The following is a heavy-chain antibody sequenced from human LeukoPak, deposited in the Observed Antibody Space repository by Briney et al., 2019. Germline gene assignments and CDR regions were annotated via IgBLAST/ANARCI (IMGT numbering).Heavy chain of an antibody. CDR1: GFTFSDSY. V-gene: IGHV3-11*01. CDR2: ISSSGSTI. CDR3: ARGKYSFDY. Sequence: GGSLRLSCAASGFTFSDSYMSWIRQAPGKGLEYISYISSSGSTIYYANSVKGRFTLSRDNAKNSLSLEMNSLRAEDTAVYYCARGKYSFDYWGQGTLVTVSS. J-gene: IGHJ4*02.